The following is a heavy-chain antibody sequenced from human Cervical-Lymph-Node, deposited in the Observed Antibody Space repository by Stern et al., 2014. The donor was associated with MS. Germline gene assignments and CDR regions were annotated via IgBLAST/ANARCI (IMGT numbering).Heavy chain of an antibody. CDR1: GFTFSSYW. CDR3: ARDTIYSSPYYFDY. Sequence: EVQLEESGGGLVQPGGSLRLSCAASGFTFSSYWMSWVRQAPGKGLEWVAIIKQDGSENYYVDSVKGRFTISRDNAKNSLYLQMNSLRAEDTALYYCARDTIYSSPYYFDYWGQGTLVTVSS. J-gene: IGHJ4*02. D-gene: IGHD6-6*01. V-gene: IGHV3-7*01. CDR2: IKQDGSEN.